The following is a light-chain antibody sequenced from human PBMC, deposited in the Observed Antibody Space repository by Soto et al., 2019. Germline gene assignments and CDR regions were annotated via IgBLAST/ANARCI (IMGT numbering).Light chain of an antibody. CDR3: AAWDDSLNGVV. CDR2: SNN. J-gene: IGLJ3*02. V-gene: IGLV1-44*01. Sequence: QAVVTQPPSATGTAGQRVTISCSGSSSNIGSKTVNWYQQLPGTAPKLLIYSNNQRPSGVPDRFSGSKSGTSASLAISGLQSEDEADYYCAAWDDSLNGVVFGGGTKLTV. CDR1: SSNIGSKT.